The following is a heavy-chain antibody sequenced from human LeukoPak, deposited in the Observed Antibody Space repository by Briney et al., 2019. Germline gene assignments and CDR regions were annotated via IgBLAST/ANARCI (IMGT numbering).Heavy chain of an antibody. D-gene: IGHD2-15*01. CDR2: ISNRSTV. CDR1: EFIFSSFS. V-gene: IGHV3-48*01. J-gene: IGHJ3*02. CDR3: ARDLVGRGSGAFDI. Sequence: GRSLRLSCAASEFIFSSFSMDWVRQAPGKGLEWLSYISNRSTVYYTDSVKGRFTISRDNAENSLYLQMNSLRVEDTAVYYCARDLVGRGSGAFDIWGQGTMVTVSS.